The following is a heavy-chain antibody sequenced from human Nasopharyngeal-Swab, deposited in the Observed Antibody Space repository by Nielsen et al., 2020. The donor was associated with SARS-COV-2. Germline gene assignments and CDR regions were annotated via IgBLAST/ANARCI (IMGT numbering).Heavy chain of an antibody. CDR1: GFTFSSYG. D-gene: IGHD3-3*01. V-gene: IGHV3-30*18. J-gene: IGHJ4*02. Sequence: GESLKISCAASGFTFSSYGMHWVRQAPGKGLEWVAVISYDGSNNYYADSVKGRFTISRDNSKNTLYLQMNSLRAEDTAVYYCAKGGGGYYDFWSGYLGGSDYWGQGTLVTVSS. CDR2: ISYDGSNN. CDR3: AKGGGGYYDFWSGYLGGSDY.